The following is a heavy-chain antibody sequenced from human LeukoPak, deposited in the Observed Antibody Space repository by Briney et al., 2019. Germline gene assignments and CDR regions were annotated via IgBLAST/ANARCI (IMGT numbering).Heavy chain of an antibody. D-gene: IGHD6-13*01. Sequence: LVASVKVSCKASGYTFTGYYMHWVRQAPGQGLEWMGWINPNSGGTNYAQKFQGRVTMTRDTSISTAYMELSRLRSDDTAVYYCARARLFVRQQLRSGSYFDYWGQGTLVTVSS. J-gene: IGHJ4*02. CDR3: ARARLFVRQQLRSGSYFDY. V-gene: IGHV1-2*02. CDR1: GYTFTGYY. CDR2: INPNSGGT.